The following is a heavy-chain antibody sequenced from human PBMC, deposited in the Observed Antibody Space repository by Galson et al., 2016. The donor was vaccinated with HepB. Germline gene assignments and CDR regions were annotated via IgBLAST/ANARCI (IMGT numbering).Heavy chain of an antibody. J-gene: IGHJ5*02. CDR2: IYYSGRT. CDR3: AKDDTVYSSANNWFDP. CDR1: GGSISSNDYF. V-gene: IGHV4-39*07. D-gene: IGHD6-25*01. Sequence: SETLSLTCTVSGGSISSNDYFWGWIRQPPGKGLEWIGSIYYSGRTYYSPSLKSRVTISVDTSKNQFSLKLSSVTAADTALYYCAKDDTVYSSANNWFDPWGQGTLVTVSS.